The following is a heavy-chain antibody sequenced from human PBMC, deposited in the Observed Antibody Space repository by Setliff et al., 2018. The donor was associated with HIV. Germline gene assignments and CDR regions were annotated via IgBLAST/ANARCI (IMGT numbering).Heavy chain of an antibody. Sequence: PSETLSLTCIVSGGSISSHFWTWIRQPPGKRLEWIGNIYYSGSTNYNPSLKNRVIISVDTSKNLFSLTLSSVTAADTAVYYCAREGRPRGFDIWGQGTMVTVSS. J-gene: IGHJ3*02. V-gene: IGHV4-59*11. CDR2: IYYSGST. CDR1: GGSISSHF. CDR3: AREGRPRGFDI.